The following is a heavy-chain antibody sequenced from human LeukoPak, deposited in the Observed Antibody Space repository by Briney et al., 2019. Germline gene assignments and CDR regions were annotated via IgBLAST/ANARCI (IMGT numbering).Heavy chain of an antibody. J-gene: IGHJ4*02. CDR3: ARPRVWSDYWGYFDY. Sequence: SETLSLTCTVSGGSIIGYYWNWIRQPPGKGLDWIGYIYHSGSTNYNPSLKSRVTISVDTSKTQISLKLRAVTAADTAVYYCARPRVWSDYWGYFDYWGQGTLVTVSS. CDR2: IYHSGST. CDR1: GGSIIGYY. D-gene: IGHD3-3*01. V-gene: IGHV4-59*01.